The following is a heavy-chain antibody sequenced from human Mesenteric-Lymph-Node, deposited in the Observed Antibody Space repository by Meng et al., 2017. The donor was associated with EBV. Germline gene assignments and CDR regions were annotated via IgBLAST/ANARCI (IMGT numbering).Heavy chain of an antibody. CDR2: IYYSGST. CDR3: AASSLTVDY. J-gene: IGHJ4*02. CDR1: DCTRNSSIYS. Sequence: QQQWPEQWLVKPAGTFSLVYHCFDCTRNSSIYSRGWIRQPPGKGLEWIRSIYYSGSTYYNPSLTSPVIISVDTSKNQFSLKLSSVTAADTAVYYCAASSLTVDYWGQGTLVTVSS. V-gene: IGHV4-39*07.